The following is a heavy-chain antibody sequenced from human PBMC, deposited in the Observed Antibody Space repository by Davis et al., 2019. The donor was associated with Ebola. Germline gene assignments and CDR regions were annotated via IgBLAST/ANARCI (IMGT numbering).Heavy chain of an antibody. V-gene: IGHV3-43*02. CDR3: AKTSTALYYYYGMDV. CDR2: ISGDGGST. J-gene: IGHJ6*02. D-gene: IGHD5-18*01. CDR1: GFTFSNYS. Sequence: GGSLRLSCAASGFTFSNYSMNWVRQAPGKGLEWVSLISGDGGSTYYADSVKGRFTISRDNSKNSLYLQMNSLRTEDTALYYCAKTSTALYYYYGMDVWGQGTTVTVSS.